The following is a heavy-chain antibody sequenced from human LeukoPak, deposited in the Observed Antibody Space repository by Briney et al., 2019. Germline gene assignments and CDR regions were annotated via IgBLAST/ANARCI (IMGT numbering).Heavy chain of an antibody. J-gene: IGHJ4*02. Sequence: GGSLRLSCAASGFTFSSYWMSWVRQAPGKGLEWVANIKQDGSEKYYVDSVKGRFTISRDNAKNSLYLQMNSLRAEDMALYYCAKSLRPDYDSSGYDYWGQGTLVTVSS. CDR3: AKSLRPDYDSSGYDY. D-gene: IGHD3-22*01. V-gene: IGHV3-7*03. CDR1: GFTFSSYW. CDR2: IKQDGSEK.